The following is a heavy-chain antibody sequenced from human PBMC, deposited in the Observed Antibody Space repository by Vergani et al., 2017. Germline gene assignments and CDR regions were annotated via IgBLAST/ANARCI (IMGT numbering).Heavy chain of an antibody. J-gene: IGHJ6*02. CDR3: ARDAGYDFWSGYQKTYYYYGMDV. CDR2: ISSSGSTI. V-gene: IGHV3-48*03. Sequence: EVQLVESGGGLVQPGGSLRLSCAASGFTFSSYEMNWVRQAPGKGLEWVSYISSSGSTIYYADSVKGRFTISRDNAKNSLYLQMNSLRAEDTAVYYCARDAGYDFWSGYQKTYYYYGMDVWGQGTTVTVSS. CDR1: GFTFSSYE. D-gene: IGHD3-3*01.